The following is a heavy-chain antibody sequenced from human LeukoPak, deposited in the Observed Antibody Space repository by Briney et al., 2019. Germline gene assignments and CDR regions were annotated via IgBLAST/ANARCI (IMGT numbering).Heavy chain of an antibody. D-gene: IGHD5-18*01. J-gene: IGHJ4*02. CDR3: ARVIQLWTIDY. V-gene: IGHV3-53*01. CDR2: IYSGGST. CDR1: GFTVSSNY. Sequence: GGSLRLSCAASGFTVSSNYMNWVRQAPGKGLEWVSVIYSGGSTYYADSVKGRFTISRDNSKNTLYLQMNSLRAEDTAVYYCARVIQLWTIDYWGQGTLVTVSS.